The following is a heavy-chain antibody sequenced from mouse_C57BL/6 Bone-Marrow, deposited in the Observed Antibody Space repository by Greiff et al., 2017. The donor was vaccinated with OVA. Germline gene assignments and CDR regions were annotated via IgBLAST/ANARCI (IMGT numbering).Heavy chain of an antibody. CDR2: ISSGGSYT. J-gene: IGHJ3*01. V-gene: IGHV5-6*01. CDR3: ARHEVSRRFAY. D-gene: IGHD2-14*01. CDR1: GFTFSSYG. Sequence: EVMLVESGGDLVKPGGSLKLSCAASGFTFSSYGMSWVRQTPDKRLEWVATISSGGSYTYYPDSVKGRFTISRDNAKNTLYLQMSSLKSEDTAMYYCARHEVSRRFAYWGQGTLVTVSA.